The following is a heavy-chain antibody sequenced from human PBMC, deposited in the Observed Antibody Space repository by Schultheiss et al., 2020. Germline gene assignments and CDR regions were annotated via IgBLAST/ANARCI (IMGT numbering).Heavy chain of an antibody. CDR2: IDMSIGRT. CDR3: AREDSKYYGLDV. CDR1: GFTFSSHN. V-gene: IGHV3-48*02. D-gene: IGHD4-11*01. Sequence: GGSLRLSCAASGFTFSSHNMNWVRQAPGKGLEWISYIDMSIGRTHYADAVKGRFTISRDNAKKSLYLQMDSLRDEDTAVYYCAREDSKYYGLDVWGKGTTVTVSS. J-gene: IGHJ6*04.